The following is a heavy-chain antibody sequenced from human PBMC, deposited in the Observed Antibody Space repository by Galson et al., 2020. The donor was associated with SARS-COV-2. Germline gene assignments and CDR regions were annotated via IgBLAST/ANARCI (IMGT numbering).Heavy chain of an antibody. CDR2: ICDYIYNCDSAST. J-gene: IGHJ1*01. D-gene: IGHD5-12*01. CDR1: GASIRNTH. CDR3: AGYDGGAAGAGV. V-gene: IGHV4-59*08. Sequence: ETSETLSLSCTVSGASIRNTHWSWIRQSPGRGLEWIGYICDYIYNCDSASTKYNPSLQSRITISMDTSKRQFSLQLRSVTAADTAVYYCAGYDGGAAGAGVWGEGTLVAVSS.